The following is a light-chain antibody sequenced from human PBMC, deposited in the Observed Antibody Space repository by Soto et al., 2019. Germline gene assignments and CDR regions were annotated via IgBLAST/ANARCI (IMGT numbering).Light chain of an antibody. V-gene: IGKV3-11*01. CDR3: LQYHNLWA. CDR2: DAS. Sequence: EIVLTQSPATLSLSPGERATLSCRASQSVSSYLAWYQQKPGQAPRLLIYDASNRATGIPARFSGSGSGTDFTLTISSLQPEDFTVYSCLQYHNLWALGQGTKVDIK. CDR1: QSVSSY. J-gene: IGKJ1*01.